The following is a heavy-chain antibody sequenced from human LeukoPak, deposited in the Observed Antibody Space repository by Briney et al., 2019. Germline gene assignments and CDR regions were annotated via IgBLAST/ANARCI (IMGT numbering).Heavy chain of an antibody. CDR1: GGSFSGYY. J-gene: IGHJ3*02. CDR3: ARGSGSYYSGAFNI. CDR2: INHSGST. D-gene: IGHD1-26*01. V-gene: IGHV4-34*01. Sequence: SETLSLTCAVYGGSFSGYYWSWIRQPPGKGLEWIGEINHSGSTNYNPSLKSRVTISVDTSKNQFSLKLSSVTAADTAVYFCARGSGSYYSGAFNIWGQGTMVTVSS.